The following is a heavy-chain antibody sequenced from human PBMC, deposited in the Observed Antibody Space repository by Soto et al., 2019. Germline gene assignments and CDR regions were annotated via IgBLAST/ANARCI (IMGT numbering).Heavy chain of an antibody. CDR3: ARGRATRSTLDV. D-gene: IGHD6-13*01. Sequence: LRLSCAASGFTFSNYVIFWVRQAPGTGLEWVSVIAYDGTNTYYAESVKDRFSVSRDNSRKTVYMQMNSLRAEDTAVYYCARGRATRSTLDVWGQGTLVTVSS. J-gene: IGHJ6*02. V-gene: IGHV3-30-3*01. CDR2: IAYDGTNT. CDR1: GFTFSNYV.